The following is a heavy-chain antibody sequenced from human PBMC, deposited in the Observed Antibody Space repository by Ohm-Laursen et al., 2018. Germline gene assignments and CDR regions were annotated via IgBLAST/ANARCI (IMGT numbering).Heavy chain of an antibody. D-gene: IGHD6-13*01. J-gene: IGHJ4*02. CDR2: LYYSGNT. CDR3: ATSNNWYYFDY. Sequence: GTLSLTCIVSGGSISSSSYYWGWIRQPPGKGLEWIGGLYYSGNTYYNPSLKSRVTIAVDPSKNQFSLKLISMTAADTSVYYCATSNNWYYFDYWGQGTLVTVSS. CDR1: GGSISSSSYY. V-gene: IGHV4-39*01.